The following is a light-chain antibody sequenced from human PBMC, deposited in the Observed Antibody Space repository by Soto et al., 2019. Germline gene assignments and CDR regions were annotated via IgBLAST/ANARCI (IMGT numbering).Light chain of an antibody. J-gene: IGLJ1*01. Sequence: QSALTQPASVSGSPGQSITISCTGTSSDIGAYNSVSWYQQHPGKAPKLIVFQVSFRPSAVSDRFSGSKSDNTASLTISGLQAEDEADYYCSSYTDSSNYVFGTGTKVTVL. V-gene: IGLV2-14*01. CDR3: SSYTDSSNYV. CDR2: QVS. CDR1: SSDIGAYNS.